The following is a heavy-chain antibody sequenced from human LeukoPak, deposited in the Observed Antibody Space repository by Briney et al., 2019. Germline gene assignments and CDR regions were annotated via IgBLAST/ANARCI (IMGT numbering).Heavy chain of an antibody. Sequence: ASVKVSCKASGYTFTSYGISWVRQAPGQGLEWMGWISAYNGNTNYAQKLQGRVTMTTDTSTSTAYMELRSLRSDDTAVYYCARVDIVVVPAAMPDYWGQGTLVTVSS. CDR3: ARVDIVVVPAAMPDY. D-gene: IGHD2-2*03. V-gene: IGHV1-18*01. CDR1: GYTFTSYG. CDR2: ISAYNGNT. J-gene: IGHJ4*02.